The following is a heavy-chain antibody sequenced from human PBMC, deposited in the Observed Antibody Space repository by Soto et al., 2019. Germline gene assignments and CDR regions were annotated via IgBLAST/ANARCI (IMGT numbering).Heavy chain of an antibody. CDR2: INPKSGGT. J-gene: IGHJ4*02. V-gene: IGHV1-2*02. Sequence: ASVKVSCKASGYTFTGYYMHWVRQAPGQGLEWMGWINPKSGGTDYAQKFQGRVTMTRDTSSSSAYMELSSLRSDDTAVYYCAKANSGDDDEFDYWGQGTQVTVYS. D-gene: IGHD5-12*01. CDR1: GYTFTGYY. CDR3: AKANSGDDDEFDY.